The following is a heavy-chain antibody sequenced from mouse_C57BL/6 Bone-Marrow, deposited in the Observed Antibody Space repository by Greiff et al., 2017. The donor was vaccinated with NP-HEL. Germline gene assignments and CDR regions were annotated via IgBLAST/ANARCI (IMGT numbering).Heavy chain of an antibody. CDR2: ISNGGGST. Sequence: EVNLVESGGGLVQPGGSLKLSCAASGFTFSDYYMYWVRQTPEKRLEWVAYISNGGGSTYYPDTVKGRFTISRDNAKNTLYLQMSRLKSEDTAMYYCARRNGVGPMDYWGQGTSVTVSS. CDR3: ARRNGVGPMDY. V-gene: IGHV5-12*01. J-gene: IGHJ4*01. D-gene: IGHD1-1*02. CDR1: GFTFSDYY.